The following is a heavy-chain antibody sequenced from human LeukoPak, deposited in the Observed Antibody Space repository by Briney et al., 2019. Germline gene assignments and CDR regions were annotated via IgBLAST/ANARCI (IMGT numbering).Heavy chain of an antibody. J-gene: IGHJ5*02. CDR1: GFTFSSYS. CDR2: ISSGSSTV. CDR3: ARVASGSYNWFDP. V-gene: IGHV3-48*04. Sequence: GGSLRLSCAASGFTFSSYSMTWVRQTPGKGLQWVSYISSGSSTVYYADSVRGRFTISRDNAENSLYLQMDSLRAEDTAVYYCARVASGSYNWFDPWGQGTLVTVSS. D-gene: IGHD3-10*01.